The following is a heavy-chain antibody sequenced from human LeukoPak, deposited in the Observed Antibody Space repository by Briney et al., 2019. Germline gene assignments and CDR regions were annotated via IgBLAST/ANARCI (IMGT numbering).Heavy chain of an antibody. CDR2: IYYSVTT. J-gene: IGHJ4*02. D-gene: IGHD3-10*01. Sequence: SDTLSLTCTVSGGSFSSYYWRWIRQPPGQGLEWIGYIYYSVTTHYIPSLKSRVTISVDTSKNQFSLKLTSVTAADTAVYYCAGGSGLPHFNDWGQGNLVTVSS. CDR3: AGGSGLPHFND. CDR1: GGSFSSYY. V-gene: IGHV4-59*07.